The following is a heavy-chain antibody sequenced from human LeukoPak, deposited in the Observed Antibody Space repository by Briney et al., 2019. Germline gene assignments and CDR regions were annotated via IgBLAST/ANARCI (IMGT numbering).Heavy chain of an antibody. D-gene: IGHD3-10*01. CDR2: ISWNSGSI. CDR1: GFTFDDYA. V-gene: IGHV3-9*01. CDR3: AKDRGFGELLN. J-gene: IGHJ4*02. Sequence: GGSLRLSCAASGFTFDDYAMHWVRQAPGKGLEWVSGISWNSGSIGYADSVKGRFTISRDNAKNSLYLQMNSLRAEDTALYYCAKDRGFGELLNWGQGTLVTVSS.